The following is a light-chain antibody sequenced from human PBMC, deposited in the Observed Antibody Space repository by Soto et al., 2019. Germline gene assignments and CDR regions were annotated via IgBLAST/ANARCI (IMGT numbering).Light chain of an antibody. CDR3: CSYAGGRTFVV. CDR2: EVT. V-gene: IGLV2-23*02. J-gene: IGLJ3*02. Sequence: QSVLSQPASVSGSPGQSVTIFCTGTSSDIGSYNLVSWYHHRPGQAPKLVIYEVTRRPSVDSNRFSGSKSGNTASLTIAGLQPDDEGDYYCCSYAGGRTFVVFGGGTKLTVL. CDR1: SSDIGSYNL.